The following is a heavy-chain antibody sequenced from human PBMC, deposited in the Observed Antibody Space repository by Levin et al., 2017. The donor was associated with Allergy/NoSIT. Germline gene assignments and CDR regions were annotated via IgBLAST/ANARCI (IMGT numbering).Heavy chain of an antibody. V-gene: IGHV1-24*01. D-gene: IGHD4-17*01. CDR1: GYTLTELS. CDR2: FDPEDGET. J-gene: IGHJ3*02. Sequence: GASVKVSCKVSGYTLTELSMHWVRQAPGKGLEWMGGFDPEDGETIYAQKFQGRVTMTEDTSTDTAYMELSSLRSEDTAVYYCATDLFRRDYQGLDAFDSWGQGTMVTVSS. CDR3: ATDLFRRDYQGLDAFDS.